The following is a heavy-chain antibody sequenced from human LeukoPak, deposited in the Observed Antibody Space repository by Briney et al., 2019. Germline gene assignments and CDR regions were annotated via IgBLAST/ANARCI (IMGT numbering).Heavy chain of an antibody. CDR3: ARPGYSGRYNAVFWFDP. Sequence: SETLSLTCTVSGGSISTSNYYWGWIRQPPGKGLEWIGNIFYSGSTNYNPSLKSRVTISVDTSKNQFSLKLSSVTAADTAVYYCARPGYSGRYNAVFWFDPWGQGTLVTVSS. CDR1: GGSISTSNYY. D-gene: IGHD1-26*01. CDR2: IFYSGST. V-gene: IGHV4-39*07. J-gene: IGHJ5*02.